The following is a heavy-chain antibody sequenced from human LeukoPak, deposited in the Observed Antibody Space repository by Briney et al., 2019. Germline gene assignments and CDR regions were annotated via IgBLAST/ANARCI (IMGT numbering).Heavy chain of an antibody. V-gene: IGHV1-2*02. J-gene: IGHJ6*02. CDR1: GYTFTGYY. Sequence: GASVKVSCKASGYTFTGYYVHWVRQAPGQGLEWMGWINPNSGGTNYAQKFQGRVTMTRDTSISTAYMELSRLRSDDTAVYYCARDRETGYYYGVDVWGQGTTVTVSS. CDR3: ARDRETGYYYGVDV. D-gene: IGHD1-14*01. CDR2: INPNSGGT.